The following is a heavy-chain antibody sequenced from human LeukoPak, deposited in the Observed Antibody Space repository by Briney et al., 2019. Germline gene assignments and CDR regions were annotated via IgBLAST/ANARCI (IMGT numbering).Heavy chain of an antibody. D-gene: IGHD2-2*01. V-gene: IGHV3-21*01. CDR1: VFTFSSYS. J-gene: IGHJ6*03. CDR2: ISISSSYI. Sequence: PGGSLRLSCAASVFTFSSYSMNWVRQAPGRGLEWVSSISISSSYIYYADSVNGRFTISRDNAKNSLYLQMNSLRAEDTAVYYCARVKGTSRGYYYYYMDVWGKGTTVTVSS. CDR3: ARVKGTSRGYYYYYMDV.